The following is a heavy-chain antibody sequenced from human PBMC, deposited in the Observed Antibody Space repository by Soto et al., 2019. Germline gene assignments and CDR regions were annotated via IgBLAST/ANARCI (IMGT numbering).Heavy chain of an antibody. CDR1: GGSISGGVYY. CDR2: TFDSGST. V-gene: IGHV4-30-4*01. J-gene: IGHJ2*01. D-gene: IGHD4-17*01. CDR3: AREIIPLTTDWYFDL. Sequence: SETLSLTCTVSGGSISGGVYYWSWIRQPPGKGLEWIGYTFDSGSTYYNPSLKSRVTISVDTSKNQFSLRLSSVTAADTAVYYCAREIIPLTTDWYFDLWGRGTLVTVSS.